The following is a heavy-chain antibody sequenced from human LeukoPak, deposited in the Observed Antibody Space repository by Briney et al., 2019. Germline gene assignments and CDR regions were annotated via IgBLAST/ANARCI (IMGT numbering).Heavy chain of an antibody. V-gene: IGHV3-30*19. D-gene: IGHD2-2*02. J-gene: IGHJ4*02. CDR3: ARDLRVPATAIPGDY. CDR1: GFTFSSYG. Sequence: GGSLRLSCAASGFTFSSYGMHWVRQAPGKGLEWVAVISYDGSNKYYADSVKGRFTISRDNSKNTLYLQMNSLRAEDTAVYYCARDLRVPATAIPGDYWGQGTLVTVSS. CDR2: ISYDGSNK.